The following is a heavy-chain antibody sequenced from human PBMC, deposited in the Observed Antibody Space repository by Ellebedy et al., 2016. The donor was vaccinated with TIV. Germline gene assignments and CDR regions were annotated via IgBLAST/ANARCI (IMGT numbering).Heavy chain of an antibody. J-gene: IGHJ4*02. D-gene: IGHD6-13*01. CDR2: ISGSGDSI. CDR3: AKEIPAAASFDY. V-gene: IGHV3-23*01. Sequence: GESLKISCAASGFTFSDYYMNWVRQAPGKGLEWVSAISGSGDSIYYADSVKGRFTFSRDNSKNTLYLQMNSLRAEDTAVYYCAKEIPAAASFDYWGQGTLVTVSS. CDR1: GFTFSDYY.